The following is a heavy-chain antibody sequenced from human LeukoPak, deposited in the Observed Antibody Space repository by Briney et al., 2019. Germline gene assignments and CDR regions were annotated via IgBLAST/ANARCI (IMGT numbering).Heavy chain of an antibody. CDR1: GFTFSSYS. J-gene: IGHJ3*02. V-gene: IGHV3-21*01. Sequence: PGGSLRLSCAASGFTFSSYSMNWVRQAPGKGLEWVSSISSSSSYIYYADSVKGRFTISRDNAKNSLYLQMNSLRAEDTAVYYCARGPVRWEYQLLTAFDIWGQGTMVTVSS. CDR3: ARGPVRWEYQLLTAFDI. D-gene: IGHD2-2*01. CDR2: ISSSSSYI.